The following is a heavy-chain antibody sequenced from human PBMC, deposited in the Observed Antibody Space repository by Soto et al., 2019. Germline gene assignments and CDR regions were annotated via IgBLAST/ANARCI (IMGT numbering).Heavy chain of an antibody. CDR2: IYYSGST. V-gene: IGHV4-39*01. D-gene: IGHD5-12*01. CDR1: GGSISSSSYY. Sequence: SETLSLTCTVSGGSISSSSYYWGWIRQPPGKGLEWIGSIYYSGSTYYNPSLKSRVTISVDTSKNQFSLKLSSVTAADTAVYYCASLIHSGYDFEDYYYYMDVWGKGTTVTVSS. CDR3: ASLIHSGYDFEDYYYYMDV. J-gene: IGHJ6*03.